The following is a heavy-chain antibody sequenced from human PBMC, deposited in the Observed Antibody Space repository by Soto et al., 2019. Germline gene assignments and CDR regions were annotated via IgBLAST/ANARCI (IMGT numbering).Heavy chain of an antibody. V-gene: IGHV3-23*01. D-gene: IGHD6-19*01. CDR1: GFTFSDHA. Sequence: EVQLLESGGGLVQPGGSLRLSCAVSGFTFSDHAMTWVRQAPGKGLEWVSTTSNNGDRTFYADSVKGRFTVSRDRSKNTLYLQMNSLRAEDTAVYFCARPPLYSNGGYFDSWGQGTLVTVSS. CDR3: ARPPLYSNGGYFDS. J-gene: IGHJ4*02. CDR2: TSNNGDRT.